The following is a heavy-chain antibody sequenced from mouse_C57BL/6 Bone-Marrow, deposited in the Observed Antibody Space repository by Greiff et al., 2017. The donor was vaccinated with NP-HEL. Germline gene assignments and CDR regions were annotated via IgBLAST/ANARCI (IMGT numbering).Heavy chain of an antibody. CDR2: ISSGGDYI. CDR3: TRGGNYSAY. V-gene: IGHV5-9-1*02. D-gene: IGHD2-1*01. Sequence: EVKLMESGEGLVKPGGSLKLSCAASGFTFSSYAMSWVRQTPEKRLEWVAYISSGGDYIYYADTVKGRFTISRDNARNTLYLQMSSLKSEDTAMYYCTRGGNYSAYWGQGTLVTVSA. J-gene: IGHJ3*01. CDR1: GFTFSSYA.